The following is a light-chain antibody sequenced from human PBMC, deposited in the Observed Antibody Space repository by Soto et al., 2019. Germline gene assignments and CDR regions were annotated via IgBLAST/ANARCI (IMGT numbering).Light chain of an antibody. CDR2: EVS. V-gene: IGLV2-14*01. Sequence: QSALTQPASVSGSPGQSITISCTGTNSDVGGYNYVSWYQQHPGKAPKLMIYEVSNRPSGVSNRFSASKSGNTASLTISGLQAEDEADYYCSSFTTSTTWVFGGGTKLTVL. J-gene: IGLJ3*02. CDR3: SSFTTSTTWV. CDR1: NSDVGGYNY.